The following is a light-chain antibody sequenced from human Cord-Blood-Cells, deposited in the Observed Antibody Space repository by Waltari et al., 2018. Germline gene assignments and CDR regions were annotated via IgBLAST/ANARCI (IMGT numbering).Light chain of an antibody. J-gene: IGKJ3*01. V-gene: IGKV1-39*01. CDR2: AAS. Sequence: DPVSITCRASQSISSYLNWYKQKPGKAPKLLSYAASSLESGFPSRFSGRGSWTDFTLTISSLQPEDFATYYCQQRDTFGPGTKVDIK. CDR3: QQRDT. CDR1: QSISSY.